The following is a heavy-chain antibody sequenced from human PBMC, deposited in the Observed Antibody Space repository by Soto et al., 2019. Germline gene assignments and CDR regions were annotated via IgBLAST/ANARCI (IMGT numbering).Heavy chain of an antibody. CDR1: GGTFSSYT. CDR3: ATNYGSVSPPFDY. D-gene: IGHD3-10*01. Sequence: QVQLVQSGPEVKKPGSSVRVSCTASGGTFSSYTINWVRQVPGQGPEWMGRSIPMLGMSNYAQKFQGRVMMIADKSTNTVYMELSSLRSEDTAIYYCATNYGSVSPPFDYWGQGTLVTVSS. J-gene: IGHJ4*02. CDR2: SIPMLGMS. V-gene: IGHV1-69*02.